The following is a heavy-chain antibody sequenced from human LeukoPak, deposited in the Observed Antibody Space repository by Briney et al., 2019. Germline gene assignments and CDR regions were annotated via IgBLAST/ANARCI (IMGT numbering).Heavy chain of an antibody. CDR1: GFTFSSYW. D-gene: IGHD1-20*01. V-gene: IGHV3-7*01. Sequence: GGSLRLSCAASGFTFSSYWMSWVRQAPGKGLEWVANIKQDGSEKYYVDSVKGRFTVSRDNAKNSLSLQMNSLRAEDTAVYYCARDGGITGTVGWFDPWGQGTLVTVSS. J-gene: IGHJ5*02. CDR2: IKQDGSEK. CDR3: ARDGGITGTVGWFDP.